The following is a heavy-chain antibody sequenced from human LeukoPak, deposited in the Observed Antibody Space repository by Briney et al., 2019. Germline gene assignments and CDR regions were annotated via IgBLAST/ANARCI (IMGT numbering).Heavy chain of an antibody. D-gene: IGHD3-16*01. CDR3: ARESIMITFGGSTAFDI. CDR2: ISAYNGNT. CDR1: SYTFTSYG. V-gene: IGHV1-18*01. J-gene: IGHJ3*02. Sequence: ASVKVSCKASSYTFTSYGISWVRQAPGQGLEWMGWISAYNGNTNYAQKLQGRVTMTTDTSTSTAYMELRSLRSDDTAVYYCARESIMITFGGSTAFDIWGQGTMVTVSS.